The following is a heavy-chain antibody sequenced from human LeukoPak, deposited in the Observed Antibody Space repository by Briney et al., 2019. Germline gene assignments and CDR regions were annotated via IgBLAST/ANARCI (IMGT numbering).Heavy chain of an antibody. CDR2: ASGSGGTT. CDR3: TKGQSGTSFDP. V-gene: IGHV3-23*01. D-gene: IGHD2-15*01. Sequence: GGSLRLSCVASGFSFSSYAMSWVRQAPGKGLEWVSSASGSGGTTDYADSVKGRFIISRDNPRNTLYLQMNSLRGEDTAMYYCTKGQSGTSFDPWGQGTLVTVSS. J-gene: IGHJ5*02. CDR1: GFSFSSYA.